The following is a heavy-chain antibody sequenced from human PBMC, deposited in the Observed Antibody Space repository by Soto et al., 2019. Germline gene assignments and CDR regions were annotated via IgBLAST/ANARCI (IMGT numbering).Heavy chain of an antibody. V-gene: IGHV4-30-4*01. CDR2: ISYSGST. CDR3: ARVSWSKSPKFDY. Sequence: SETLSLTCTVSGDSISSFDYYWTWIRQPPGKGLEWIGYISYSGSTYYNPYLKGRLTMLVDPSKIQFSLDLRSVTAADTAVYYCARVSWSKSPKFDYWGQGTLVTVS. D-gene: IGHD2-15*01. CDR1: GDSISSFDYY. J-gene: IGHJ4*02.